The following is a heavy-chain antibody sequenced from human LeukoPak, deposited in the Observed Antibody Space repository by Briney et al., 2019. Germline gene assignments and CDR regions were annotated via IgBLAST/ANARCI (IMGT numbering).Heavy chain of an antibody. CDR1: GYTFTSYG. V-gene: IGHV1-18*01. D-gene: IGHD6-13*01. Sequence: ASVKVSCKASGYTFTSYGITWVRQAPGQGLDRMGWISAYNGNTNYARKLQDRVTMTTDTSTNTAHMELSSLRSDDTAVYYCAKSFGSSWNADLDYWGQGTLVTVSS. CDR2: ISAYNGNT. CDR3: AKSFGSSWNADLDY. J-gene: IGHJ4*02.